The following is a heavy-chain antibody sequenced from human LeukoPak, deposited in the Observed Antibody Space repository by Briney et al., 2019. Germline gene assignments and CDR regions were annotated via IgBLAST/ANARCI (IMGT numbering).Heavy chain of an antibody. V-gene: IGHV1-2*02. J-gene: IGHJ4*02. CDR2: INPNSGGT. D-gene: IGHD3-22*01. CDR3: ARGFGYYYDSSGYLS. CDR1: GYTFTGYY. Sequence: ASVKVSCKASGYTFTGYYMHWVRQAPGQGLEWMGWINPNSGGTNYAQEFQGRVTMTRDTSISTAYMELSRLRSDDTAVYYCARGFGYYYDSSGYLSWGQGTLVTVSS.